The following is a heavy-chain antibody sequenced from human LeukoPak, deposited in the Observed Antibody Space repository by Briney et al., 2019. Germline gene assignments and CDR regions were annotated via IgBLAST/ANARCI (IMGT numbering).Heavy chain of an antibody. CDR1: GFTLSRLA. J-gene: IGHJ3*02. Sequence: GGSLRLSCAASGFTLSRLAMYWVRQAPGEGPEWVALIWYDGSKSFYADSVKGRFTISRDNSKNTLSLQISSLRGDDTAVYYCTNEPKELLGAFEIWGQGAFVTVSS. CDR2: IWYDGSKS. D-gene: IGHD6-19*01. V-gene: IGHV3-33*07. CDR3: TNEPKELLGAFEI.